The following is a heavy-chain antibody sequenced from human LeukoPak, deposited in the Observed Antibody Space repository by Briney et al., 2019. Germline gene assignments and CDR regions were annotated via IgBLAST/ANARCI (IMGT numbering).Heavy chain of an antibody. CDR3: ARVGPYSSSWYVYFDY. J-gene: IGHJ4*02. V-gene: IGHV1-2*02. CDR2: INPNSGGT. CDR1: GYTFTGYH. Sequence: ASVKVSCKASGYTFTGYHIHWVRQAPGQGLEWMGWINPNSGGTNYAQKFQGRVTMTRDTSISTAYMELSRLRSDDTAVYYCARVGPYSSSWYVYFDYWGQGTLVTVSS. D-gene: IGHD6-13*01.